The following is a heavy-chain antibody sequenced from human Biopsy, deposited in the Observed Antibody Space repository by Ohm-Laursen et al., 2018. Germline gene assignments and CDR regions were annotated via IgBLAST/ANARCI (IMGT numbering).Heavy chain of an antibody. V-gene: IGHV1-69*06. CDR3: ATKLTGYFHH. J-gene: IGHJ1*01. CDR2: SIPILGTG. Sequence: SSVKVSCKASTGTFDSYGVNWVRQAPGQGLEWLGGSIPILGTGNYAQKFQDRVTVAADTSTSTATMELRSLRSDDTAVYYCATKLTGYFHHWGQGTLVIVSS. CDR1: TGTFDSYG. D-gene: IGHD3-9*01.